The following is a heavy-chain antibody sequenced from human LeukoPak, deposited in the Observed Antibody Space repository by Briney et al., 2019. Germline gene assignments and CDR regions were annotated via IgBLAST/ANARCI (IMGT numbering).Heavy chain of an antibody. Sequence: SETLSLTCTVSGGSISSGGYYWSWIRQHPGKGLEWIGYIYCSGSTYYNPSLKSRVTISVDTSKNQFSLKLSSVTAADTAVYYCARGDRNPFDYWGQGTLVTVSS. CDR1: GGSISSGGYY. CDR3: ARGDRNPFDY. CDR2: IYCSGST. V-gene: IGHV4-31*03. J-gene: IGHJ4*02. D-gene: IGHD1-14*01.